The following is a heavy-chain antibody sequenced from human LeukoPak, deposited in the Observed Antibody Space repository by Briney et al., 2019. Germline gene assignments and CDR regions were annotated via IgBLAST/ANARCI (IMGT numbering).Heavy chain of an antibody. Sequence: GGSLRLSCAVSGITLSNYGMSWVRQAPGKGLEWVAGISASGGTTNYADSVKGRFSISRDNPKNTLYLQMNSLRGEDTAVYFCAKRGVVIRVVLVGFHKEAYYFDSWGQGALVTVSS. J-gene: IGHJ4*02. CDR1: GITLSNYG. CDR3: AKRGVVIRVVLVGFHKEAYYFDS. D-gene: IGHD3-10*01. V-gene: IGHV3-23*01. CDR2: ISASGGTT.